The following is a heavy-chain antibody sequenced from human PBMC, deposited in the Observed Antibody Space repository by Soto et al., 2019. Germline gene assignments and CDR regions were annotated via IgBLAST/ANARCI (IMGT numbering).Heavy chain of an antibody. CDR1: GGTFSSYT. CDR2: IIPILGIA. V-gene: IGHV1-69*02. J-gene: IGHJ5*02. CDR3: AGDNSVYEINNWFDP. D-gene: IGHD5-12*01. Sequence: QVQLVQSGAEVNKPRSSVKVSCKASGGTFSSYTISWVRQAPGRGLEWMGRIIPILGIANYAQKFQGRVTITADKSTSTAYMELSSLRSEDTAVYYCAGDNSVYEINNWFDPWGQGTLVTVSS.